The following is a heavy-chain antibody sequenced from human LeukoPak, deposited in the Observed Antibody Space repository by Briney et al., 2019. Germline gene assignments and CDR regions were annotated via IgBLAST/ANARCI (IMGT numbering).Heavy chain of an antibody. Sequence: PSQTPSLTCTVSGGSISSGDYYWSWIRQPPGKGLEWIAYMYYSGSIYYNPSLKSRVTMSADTSKNQLTLKLSSVTAADTAVYYCARPYYYDSRIDPWGQGILVTVSS. J-gene: IGHJ5*02. V-gene: IGHV4-30-4*01. CDR2: MYYSGSI. D-gene: IGHD3-22*01. CDR3: ARPYYYDSRIDP. CDR1: GGSISSGDYY.